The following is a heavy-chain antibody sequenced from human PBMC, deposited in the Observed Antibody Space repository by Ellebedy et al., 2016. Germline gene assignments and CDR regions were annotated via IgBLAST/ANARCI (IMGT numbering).Heavy chain of an antibody. J-gene: IGHJ6*02. Sequence: GESLKISXAASGFSFDDYAIHWVRQAPGKGLEWVALISFDGSTKYYPDSVKGRFTISRDNSKNTLYLQMNSLRAEDTAVYYCAKTGVNGGNSPNQYYGMDVWGQGTTVTVSS. CDR3: AKTGVNGGNSPNQYYGMDV. CDR2: ISFDGSTK. V-gene: IGHV3-30*18. D-gene: IGHD4-23*01. CDR1: GFSFDDYA.